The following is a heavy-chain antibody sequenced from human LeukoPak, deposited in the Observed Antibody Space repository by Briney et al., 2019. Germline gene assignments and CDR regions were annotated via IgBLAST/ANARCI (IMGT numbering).Heavy chain of an antibody. CDR2: INPSGGST. CDR1: GYTFTSYY. J-gene: IGHJ4*02. V-gene: IGHV1-46*01. D-gene: IGHD1-20*01. Sequence: EASAKVSCKASGYTFTSYYMHWVRQAPGQGLEWMGIINPSGGSTSYAQKFQGRVTMTRDTSTSTVYMELSSLKSEDTAVYYCARPPITGTTTLYYWGQGTLVTVSS. CDR3: ARPPITGTTTLYY.